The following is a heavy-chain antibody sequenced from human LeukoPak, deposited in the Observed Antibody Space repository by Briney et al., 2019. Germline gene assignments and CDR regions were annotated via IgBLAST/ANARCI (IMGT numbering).Heavy chain of an antibody. CDR1: GFTFSSYS. Sequence: PGGSLRLSCAASGFTFSSYSMNWVRQAPGKGLEWVSYISSSSSTIYYADSVKGRSTISRDNAKNSLYLQMNSLRAEDTAVYYCARDLIAAAGTGGAFDIWGQGTMVTVSS. J-gene: IGHJ3*02. CDR2: ISSSSSTI. CDR3: ARDLIAAAGTGGAFDI. D-gene: IGHD6-13*01. V-gene: IGHV3-48*01.